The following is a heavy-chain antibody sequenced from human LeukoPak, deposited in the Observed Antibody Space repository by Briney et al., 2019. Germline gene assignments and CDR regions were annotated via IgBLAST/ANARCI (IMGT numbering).Heavy chain of an antibody. J-gene: IGHJ4*02. Sequence: GGSLRLSCAASGFTFSSYSMNWVHQAPGKGLEWVSSISSSTSYIYYADSVKGRFTISRDNAKNSLYLQMNSLRVEDTAVYYCARARWLQGDFDYWGQETLVTVSS. CDR2: ISSSTSYI. V-gene: IGHV3-21*01. CDR1: GFTFSSYS. D-gene: IGHD5-24*01. CDR3: ARARWLQGDFDY.